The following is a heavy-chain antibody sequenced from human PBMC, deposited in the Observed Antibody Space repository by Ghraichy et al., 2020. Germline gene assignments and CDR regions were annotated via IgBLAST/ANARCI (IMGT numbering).Heavy chain of an antibody. Sequence: SQTLSLTCTVSGGSISSGGYYWSWIRQHPGKGLEWIGYIYYSGSTYYNPSLKSRVTISVDTSKNQFSLKLSSVTAADTAVYYCASHSSPTYYYGMDVWGQGTTVTVSS. V-gene: IGHV4-31*03. CDR3: ASHSSPTYYYGMDV. J-gene: IGHJ6*02. CDR2: IYYSGST. CDR1: GGSISSGGYY. D-gene: IGHD4-11*01.